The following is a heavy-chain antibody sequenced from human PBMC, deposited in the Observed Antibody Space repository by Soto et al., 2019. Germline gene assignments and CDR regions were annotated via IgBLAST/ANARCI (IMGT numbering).Heavy chain of an antibody. CDR1: GYTFTSYA. CDR2: INAGNGNT. D-gene: IGHD2-15*01. J-gene: IGHJ6*02. CDR3: ARGGTLYPRYYYYGMDV. V-gene: IGHV1-3*05. Sequence: QVQLVQSGAEEKKPGASVKVSCKASGYTFTSYAMHWVRQAPGQRLEWMGWINAGNGNTKYSQKFQGRVTITRDTSASTAYMELSSLRSEDTAVYYCARGGTLYPRYYYYGMDVWGQGTTVTVSS.